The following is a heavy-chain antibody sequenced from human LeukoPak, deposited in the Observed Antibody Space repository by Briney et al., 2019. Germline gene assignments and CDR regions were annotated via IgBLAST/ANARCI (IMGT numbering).Heavy chain of an antibody. J-gene: IGHJ3*01. Sequence: SQTLPLICAISGDSVSNNNYAWNWIRQSPSRGLEWLGRTYYRSQWKNDYARSVMSRISVGPDTSKNQFSLHLSSVTPDDTAVYYCAGGYAFDVWGQGTMVTVSS. CDR1: GDSVSNNNYA. CDR3: AGGYAFDV. CDR2: TYYRSQWKN. V-gene: IGHV6-1*01.